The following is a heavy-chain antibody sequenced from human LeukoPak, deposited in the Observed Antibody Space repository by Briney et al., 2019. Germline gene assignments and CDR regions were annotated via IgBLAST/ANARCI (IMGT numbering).Heavy chain of an antibody. CDR3: ARRDITSAWDFDF. Sequence: SETLSLTCAVSGDSINNYYWSWIRQAAGKGLEWIGQIHTSGRRDYKPSLKSRLTMSIDTYRNQLSLDLSYVTAAGTATYFCARRDITSAWDFDFWGQGALVTVSS. V-gene: IGHV4-4*07. CDR1: GDSINNYY. J-gene: IGHJ4*02. D-gene: IGHD6-19*01. CDR2: IHTSGRR.